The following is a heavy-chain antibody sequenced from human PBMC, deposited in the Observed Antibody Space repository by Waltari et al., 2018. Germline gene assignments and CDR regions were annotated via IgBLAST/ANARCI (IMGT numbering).Heavy chain of an antibody. V-gene: IGHV4-34*01. CDR3: ARLDYDILTGPTLAEP. J-gene: IGHJ5*02. D-gene: IGHD3-9*01. Sequence: QVQLQQWGAGLLKPSETLSLTCAVYGGSFSGYYWSWIRQPPGKGLEWIGEINHSGSTNYSPSRKSRVNISVETSKNQFSLKLSSVTAADTAVYYCARLDYDILTGPTLAEPWGQGTLVTVSS. CDR2: INHSGST. CDR1: GGSFSGYY.